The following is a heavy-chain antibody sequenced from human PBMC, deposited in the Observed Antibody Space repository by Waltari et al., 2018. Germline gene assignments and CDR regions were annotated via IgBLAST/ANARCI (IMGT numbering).Heavy chain of an antibody. D-gene: IGHD3-10*01. CDR3: ARATYYYGSGSYPYYFDY. CDR2: INPNSGGT. J-gene: IGHJ4*02. Sequence: QVQLVQSGAEVKKPGASVKVSCKASGYTFTGYYMHWVRQAPGQGLEWMGWINPNSGGTNYAQKFQGRVTMTRDTSISTAYMELSRLRSDDTAVYYCARATYYYGSGSYPYYFDYWGQGTLVTVSS. V-gene: IGHV1-2*02. CDR1: GYTFTGYY.